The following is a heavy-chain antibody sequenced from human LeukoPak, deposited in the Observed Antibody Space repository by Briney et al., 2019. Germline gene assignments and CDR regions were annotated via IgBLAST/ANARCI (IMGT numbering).Heavy chain of an antibody. J-gene: IGHJ4*02. D-gene: IGHD3-22*01. CDR3: ARTTYYYYDSSGYPLDY. V-gene: IGHV3-21*01. Sequence: GGSLRLSCAASGLTFSSYSMNWVRQAPGKGLEWVSSISSSSSYIYYADSVKGRFTISRDNAKNSLYLQMNSLRAEDTAVYYCARTTYYYYDSSGYPLDYWGQGTLVTVSS. CDR2: ISSSSSYI. CDR1: GLTFSSYS.